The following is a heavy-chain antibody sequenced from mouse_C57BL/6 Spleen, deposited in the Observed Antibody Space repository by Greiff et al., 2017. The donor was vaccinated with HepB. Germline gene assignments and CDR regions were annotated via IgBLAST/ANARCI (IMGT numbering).Heavy chain of an antibody. CDR3: ARSHLYFDY. CDR1: GYTFTSYW. Sequence: QVQLQQSGAELVMPGASVKLSCKASGYTFTSYWMHWVKQRPGQGLEWIGEIDPSDSYTNYNQKFKGKSTLTVDKSSSTAYMQLSSLTSEDSAVYYCARSHLYFDYWGQGTTLTVSS. V-gene: IGHV1-69*01. J-gene: IGHJ2*01. CDR2: IDPSDSYT.